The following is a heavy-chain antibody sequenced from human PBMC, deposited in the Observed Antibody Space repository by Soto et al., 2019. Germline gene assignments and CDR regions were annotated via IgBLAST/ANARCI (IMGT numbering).Heavy chain of an antibody. CDR1: GYTFTXXX. Sequence: QVQLVQSGAEVKKPGASXKVSCKASGYTFTXXXXXXXXXXXXXXLEWMGIINPSGGSTSYAQKFQGRVTMTRDTSTSTVYMELSSLRSEDTAVYYCARGTYYYDSSGPGGAFDIWGQGTMVTVSS. V-gene: IGHV1-46*01. CDR2: INPSGGST. CDR3: ARGTYYYDSSGPGGAFDI. D-gene: IGHD3-22*01. J-gene: IGHJ3*02.